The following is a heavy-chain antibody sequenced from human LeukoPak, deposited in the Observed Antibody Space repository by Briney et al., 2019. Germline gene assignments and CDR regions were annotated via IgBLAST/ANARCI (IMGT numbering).Heavy chain of an antibody. CDR2: VYYSGSI. J-gene: IGHJ4*02. CDR1: GGSISSFY. V-gene: IGHV4-59*01. CDR3: ARYVWGSYPTFEDY. D-gene: IGHD3-16*02. Sequence: SETLSLTCSVSGGSISSFYWSWIRQPPGKGPEWIGYVYYSGSINYNPSLKSRVTISADTSKNQFSLRLTPVTAADTAVYYCARYVWGSYPTFEDYWGQGTLVTVSS.